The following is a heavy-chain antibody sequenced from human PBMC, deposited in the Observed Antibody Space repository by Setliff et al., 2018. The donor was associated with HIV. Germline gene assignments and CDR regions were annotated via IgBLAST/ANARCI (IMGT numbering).Heavy chain of an antibody. Sequence: PGESLKISCKGSGYTFTNYWIGWVRQMPGKGLEWMGIIYPGDSDTRYSPSFQGQVTISADKSISTAYLQWSSLKASDTAMYYCARHQSRAVRGVIIRDNYYYGMDVWGQGTTVTVSS. CDR2: IYPGDSDT. CDR1: GYTFTNYW. D-gene: IGHD3-10*01. CDR3: ARHQSRAVRGVIIRDNYYYGMDV. J-gene: IGHJ6*02. V-gene: IGHV5-51*01.